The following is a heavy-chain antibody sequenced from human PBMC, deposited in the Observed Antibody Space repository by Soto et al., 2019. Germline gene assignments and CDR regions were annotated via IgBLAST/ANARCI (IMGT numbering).Heavy chain of an antibody. D-gene: IGHD3-10*01. CDR3: EMFYASGSYPYDY. CDR2: ISAYNGNT. V-gene: IGHV1-18*01. CDR1: CYPLTTYG. Sequence: XSVKVGCKASCYPLTTYGIGWVRQAPGQGHEWMGWISAYNGNTNYAQNLQGRVTMTTDTSTSTAYMELRSLRSDDTAVYYCEMFYASGSYPYDYWGQGTLGTVSS. J-gene: IGHJ4*02.